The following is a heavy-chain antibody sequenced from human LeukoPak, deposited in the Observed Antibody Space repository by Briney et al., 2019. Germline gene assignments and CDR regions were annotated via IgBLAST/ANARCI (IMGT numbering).Heavy chain of an antibody. J-gene: IGHJ4*02. CDR1: GGTFSSYA. CDR3: ARDGRNGDRNDY. V-gene: IGHV1-69*13. D-gene: IGHD4-17*01. CDR2: IIPIFGTA. Sequence: SVKVSCKASGGTFSSYAISWVRQAPGQGLEWMGGIIPIFGTANYAQKFQGRVTITADESTSTAYMELSSLRSEDTAVYYCARDGRNGDRNDYWGQGTLVTVSS.